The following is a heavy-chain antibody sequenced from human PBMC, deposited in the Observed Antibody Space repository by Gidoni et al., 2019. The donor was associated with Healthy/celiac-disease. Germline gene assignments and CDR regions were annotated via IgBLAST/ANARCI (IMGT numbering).Heavy chain of an antibody. Sequence: QVQLQQWGAGLLKPSETLSLTCAVYGGSFSGYYWRWRRQPPGKGLEWIGEINHSGSTNYNPSLKIRVTISVDTSKNQFSLKLSSVTAADTAVYYCARASNGTIFGVATYYYYMDVWGKGTTVTVSS. V-gene: IGHV4-34*01. CDR3: ARASNGTIFGVATYYYYMDV. CDR2: INHSGST. J-gene: IGHJ6*03. D-gene: IGHD3-3*01. CDR1: GGSFSGYY.